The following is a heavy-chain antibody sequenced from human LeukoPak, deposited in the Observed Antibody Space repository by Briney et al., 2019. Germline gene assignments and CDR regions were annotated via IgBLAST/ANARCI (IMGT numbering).Heavy chain of an antibody. CDR1: GLTFSTYG. CDR3: AKGLDYFDY. CDR2: IQFDGSDK. J-gene: IGHJ4*02. D-gene: IGHD6-19*01. V-gene: IGHV3-30*02. Sequence: GGSLRLSCAASGLTFSTYGMHWVRQAPGKGLEWVAFIQFDGSDKFYADSVKGRFTISRDNSKNTLYLQMNSLRTDDTAMYYCAKGLDYFDYWGQGTQVTVSS.